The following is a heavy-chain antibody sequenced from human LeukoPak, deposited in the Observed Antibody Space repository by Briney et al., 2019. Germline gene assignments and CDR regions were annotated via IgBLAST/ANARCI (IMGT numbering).Heavy chain of an antibody. V-gene: IGHV3-30*02. CDR2: IRYDGSNK. CDR3: ASEDYDSSGYYFYP. Sequence: GGSLRLSCAASGFTFSSYGMHWVRQAPGKGLEWVAFIRYDGSNKYYADSVKGRFTISRDNAKNSLYLQMNSLRAEDTAVYYCASEDYDSSGYYFYPWGQGTLVTVSS. J-gene: IGHJ5*02. D-gene: IGHD3-22*01. CDR1: GFTFSSYG.